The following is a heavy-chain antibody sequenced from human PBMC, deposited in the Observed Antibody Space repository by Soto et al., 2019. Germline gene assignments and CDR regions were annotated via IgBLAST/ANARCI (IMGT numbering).Heavy chain of an antibody. CDR1: GFTFSNYA. V-gene: IGHV3-21*01. CDR2: ISSSSNYI. CDR3: ARGGVYGGNSHPGWLDP. D-gene: IGHD4-17*01. Sequence: GGSLRLSCTASGFTFSNYAMNWVRQAPGKGLEWVASISSSSNYIYYADSLKGRFTVSRDNAKNSLPLQVDSLRAEDTAVYYCARGGVYGGNSHPGWLDPWGQGTLVTVSS. J-gene: IGHJ5*02.